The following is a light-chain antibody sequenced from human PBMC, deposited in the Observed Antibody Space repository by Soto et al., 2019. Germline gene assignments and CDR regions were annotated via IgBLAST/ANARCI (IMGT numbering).Light chain of an antibody. CDR1: QSSSSE. CDR3: QHGHNWPLT. J-gene: IGKJ2*01. CDR2: GAS. V-gene: IGKV3-15*01. Sequence: EIVMTQSPATLSVSPGESATLSCRASQSSSSELAWYQQKPGQPPRLPIYGASTRATGVPARFTGSGSGADFTLTISGLQSEDFAVYYCQHGHNWPLTFGQGTRLEI.